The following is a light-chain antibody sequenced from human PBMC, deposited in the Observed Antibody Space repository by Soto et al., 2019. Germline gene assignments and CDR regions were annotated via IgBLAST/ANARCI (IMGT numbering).Light chain of an antibody. CDR2: WAS. J-gene: IGKJ2*01. CDR1: QNLLFSSNNKNS. CDR3: QQYHTTPNT. Sequence: DVVMTQSPDSLAVSLGERAAINCKSSQNLLFSSNNKNSLAWYQQKPGQPPKLLIYWASTRESGAPDRFSGSGSGRDFTLTISRLQAEDVSVYYCQQYHTTPNTFGQGTTVEIK. V-gene: IGKV4-1*01.